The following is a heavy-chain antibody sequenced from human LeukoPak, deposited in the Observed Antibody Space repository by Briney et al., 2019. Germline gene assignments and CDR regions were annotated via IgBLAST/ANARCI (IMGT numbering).Heavy chain of an antibody. V-gene: IGHV3-23*01. J-gene: IGHJ4*02. D-gene: IGHD1-1*01. CDR3: AKDWIPYNRVFDCFDF. CDR1: GFTFSIHA. CDR2: IGGGDT. Sequence: PGGSLRLSCAGSGFTFSIHAMSWVRQAPGKVLEWVSTIGGGDTYYADSVKGRFTISRDDSQSTVHLQMNSLRAEDTALYYCAKDWIPYNRVFDCFDFWGQGTLVTVSS.